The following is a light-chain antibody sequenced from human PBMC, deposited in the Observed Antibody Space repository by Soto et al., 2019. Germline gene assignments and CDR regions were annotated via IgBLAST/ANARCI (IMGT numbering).Light chain of an antibody. CDR3: QKYNSAPPT. CDR1: QRISNY. Sequence: DIQMTQSPSSLSASVGDRVTITCRASQRISNYLAWYQKKPGKVPKLLIYAASTLQSGVPSRFSGSGSGTDFTLTISSLQPEDVATYYYQKYNSAPPTFGGGTKVEIK. V-gene: IGKV1-27*01. CDR2: AAS. J-gene: IGKJ4*01.